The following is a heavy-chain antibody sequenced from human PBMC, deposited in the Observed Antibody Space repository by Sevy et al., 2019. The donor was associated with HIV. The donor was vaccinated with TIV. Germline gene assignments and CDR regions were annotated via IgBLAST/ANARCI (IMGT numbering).Heavy chain of an antibody. V-gene: IGHV1-2*02. CDR3: ATYSDYGGAFDP. CDR2: INPNSGGT. D-gene: IGHD5-12*01. CDR1: GYTFTAHY. Sequence: ASVKVSCKAFGYTFTAHYMHSVRLVPGQGLEWTGWINPNSGGTKYAQKFQGRVTMTRDTSISTAYMEMSRLRSDDTALYYSATYSDYGGAFDPWGQGTLVTVSS. J-gene: IGHJ5*02.